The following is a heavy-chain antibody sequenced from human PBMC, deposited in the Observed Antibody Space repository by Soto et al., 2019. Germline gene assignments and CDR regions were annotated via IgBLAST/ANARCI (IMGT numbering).Heavy chain of an antibody. CDR2: IYSGGST. V-gene: IGHV3-66*01. CDR1: GFTVSSNY. D-gene: IGHD3-3*01. J-gene: IGHJ6*03. CDR3: ARADYDCWSGYYSSMDV. Sequence: GESLSLSCAASGFTVSSNYMSWVRQAPGKGLEWVSVIYSGGSTYYADSVKGRFTISRDNSKNTLYLQMNSLRAEDTAVYYCARADYDCWSGYYSSMDVWGKGTTVTVSS.